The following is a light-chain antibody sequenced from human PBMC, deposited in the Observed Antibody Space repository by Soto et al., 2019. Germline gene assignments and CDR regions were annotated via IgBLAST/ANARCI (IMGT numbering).Light chain of an antibody. V-gene: IGLV2-8*01. CDR1: SSDVGGYNY. CDR3: SSYAGSNNYV. Sequence: QSVLTQPPSAYGSPGQSVTIPCTGTSSDVGGYNYVSWYQQHPGKAPKLMIYEVSKRPSGVPDRFSGSKSGNTASLTVSGLQAEDEADYYCSSYAGSNNYVFGTGTKVTVL. CDR2: EVS. J-gene: IGLJ1*01.